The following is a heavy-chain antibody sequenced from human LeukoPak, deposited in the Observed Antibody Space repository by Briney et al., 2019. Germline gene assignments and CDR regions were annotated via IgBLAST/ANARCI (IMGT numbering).Heavy chain of an antibody. CDR2: ISSDGRDK. D-gene: IGHD5-18*01. CDR3: AKDHVDTGDY. Sequence: GGSLRLSCAASGFTFSSYAIHWVRQAPGKGLEWVAVISSDGRDKHHADSVKGRFTISRDNSKNSLYLQMNSLRTEDTALYYCAKDHVDTGDYWGQGTLVTVSS. CDR1: GFTFSSYA. J-gene: IGHJ4*02. V-gene: IGHV3-30*18.